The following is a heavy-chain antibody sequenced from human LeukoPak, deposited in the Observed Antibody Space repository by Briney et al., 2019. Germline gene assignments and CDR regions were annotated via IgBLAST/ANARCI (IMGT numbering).Heavy chain of an antibody. CDR3: ARDFLYSTSYPHWFDP. V-gene: IGHV3-21*01. J-gene: IGHJ5*02. CDR1: GFTFSSYS. Sequence: GGSLRLSCAASGFTFSSYSMNWVRQAPGRGLEWVSSISSSSSYIHYADSVKGRFTISRDNAKNSLYLQMNSLRAEDLAVYYCARDFLYSTSYPHWFDPWGQGTLVTVSS. CDR2: ISSSSSYI. D-gene: IGHD6-6*01.